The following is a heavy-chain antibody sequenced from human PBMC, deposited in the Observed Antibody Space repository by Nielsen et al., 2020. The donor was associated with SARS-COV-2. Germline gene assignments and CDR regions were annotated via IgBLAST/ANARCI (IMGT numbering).Heavy chain of an antibody. J-gene: IGHJ5*02. CDR3: ARHWGSSSDWFDP. D-gene: IGHD6-6*01. V-gene: IGHV4-61*05. CDR1: GGSISSSSYY. CDR2: IYYSGST. Sequence: SETLSLTCTVSGGSISSSSYYWSWIRQPPGKGLEWIGYIYYSGSTNYNPSLKSRVTISVDTSKNQFSLKLSSVTAADTAVYYCARHWGSSSDWFDPWGQGTLVTVSS.